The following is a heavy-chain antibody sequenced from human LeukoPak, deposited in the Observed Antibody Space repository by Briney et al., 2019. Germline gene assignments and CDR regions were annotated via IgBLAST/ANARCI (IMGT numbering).Heavy chain of an antibody. CDR1: GFTFSSYW. V-gene: IGHV3-7*01. CDR2: IKQDGSEK. J-gene: IGHJ4*02. Sequence: GGSLRLSCAASGFTFSSYWMSWVRQAPGKGLEWVANIKQDGSEKYYVDSVKGRFTISRDNAKNSLYLQMNSLRAEDTAVYYCARDLTIAAAGYDYWGQGTLVTVSS. CDR3: ARDLTIAAAGYDY. D-gene: IGHD6-13*01.